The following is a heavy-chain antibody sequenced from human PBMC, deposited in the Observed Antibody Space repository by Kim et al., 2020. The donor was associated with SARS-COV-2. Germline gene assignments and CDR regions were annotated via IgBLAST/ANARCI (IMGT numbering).Heavy chain of an antibody. D-gene: IGHD6-13*01. Sequence: SQKFQGRVTITRDTSASTAYMELSSLRSEDTAVYYCARGRSIAAAGTFDYWGQGTLVTVSS. V-gene: IGHV1-3*01. J-gene: IGHJ4*02. CDR3: ARGRSIAAAGTFDY.